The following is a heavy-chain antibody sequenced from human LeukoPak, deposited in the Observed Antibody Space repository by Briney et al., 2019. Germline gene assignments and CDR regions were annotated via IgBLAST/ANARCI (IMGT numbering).Heavy chain of an antibody. J-gene: IGHJ6*02. CDR3: ASVYNYGMDV. Sequence: GASVKVSCKASGYTFTSYAMHWVRQAPGQRLEWMGWINAGNGNTKYSQKFQGRATLTRATSTSTVYMELSSLRSEDTAVYYCASVYNYGMDVWGQGTTVIVSS. V-gene: IGHV1-3*01. CDR1: GYTFTSYA. CDR2: INAGNGNT.